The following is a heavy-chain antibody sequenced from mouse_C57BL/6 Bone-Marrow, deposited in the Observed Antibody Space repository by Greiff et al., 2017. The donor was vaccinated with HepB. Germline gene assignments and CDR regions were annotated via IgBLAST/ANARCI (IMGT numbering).Heavy chain of an antibody. D-gene: IGHD1-1*01. CDR1: GFSLTSYG. J-gene: IGHJ3*01. CDR2: IWGVGST. CDR3: ASLNYYGSSSWFAY. V-gene: IGHV2-6*01. Sequence: VKVVESGPGLVAPSQSLSITCTVSGFSLTSYGVDWVRQSPGKGLEWLGVIWGVGSTNYNSALKSRLSISKDTSKSQVFLKMNSLQTDDTAMYYCASLNYYGSSSWFAYWGQGTLVTVSA.